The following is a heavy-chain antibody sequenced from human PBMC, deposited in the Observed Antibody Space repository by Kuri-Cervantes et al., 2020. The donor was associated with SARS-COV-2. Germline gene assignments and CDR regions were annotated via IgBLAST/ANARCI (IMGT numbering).Heavy chain of an antibody. J-gene: IGHJ4*02. V-gene: IGHV3-64D*08. Sequence: GESLKISCSASGFTFSSYAMHWVRQAPGKGLEYVSAISSNGGSTYYADSVKGRFTISRDNSKNTLYLQMSSLRAEDTAVYYCVKDLVRGAPAAILWGQGTLVTVSS. D-gene: IGHD2-2*01. CDR2: ISSNGGST. CDR3: VKDLVRGAPAAIL. CDR1: GFTFSSYA.